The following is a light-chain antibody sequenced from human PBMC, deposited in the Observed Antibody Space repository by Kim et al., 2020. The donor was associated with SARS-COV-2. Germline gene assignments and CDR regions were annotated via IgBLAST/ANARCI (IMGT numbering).Light chain of an antibody. CDR1: SSNIEPIY. J-gene: IGLJ3*02. CDR2: RYD. Sequence: GQRLTTSCSGSSSNIEPIYVSWYQQLPRTAPKLLIYRYDQRPSGVPDRFSGSKSGTSASLAISGLRSEDEADYYCSVWDDSLSGWVFGGGTQLTVL. V-gene: IGLV1-47*01. CDR3: SVWDDSLSGWV.